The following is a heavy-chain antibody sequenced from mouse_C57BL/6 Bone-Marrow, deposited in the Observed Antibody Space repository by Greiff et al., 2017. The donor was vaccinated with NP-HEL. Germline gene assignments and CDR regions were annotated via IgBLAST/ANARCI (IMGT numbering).Heavy chain of an antibody. V-gene: IGHV5-6*01. D-gene: IGHD1-3*01. CDR3: ARQDLTRAMDY. J-gene: IGHJ4*01. CDR1: GFTFSSYG. CDR2: ISSGGSYT. Sequence: EVQLVESGGDLVKPGGSLKLSCAASGFTFSSYGMSWVRQTPDKRLEWVATISSGGSYTYYPDSVKGRFTISRDNAKNTLYLQMSSLKSEDTAMYYCARQDLTRAMDYWGQGTSVTVSS.